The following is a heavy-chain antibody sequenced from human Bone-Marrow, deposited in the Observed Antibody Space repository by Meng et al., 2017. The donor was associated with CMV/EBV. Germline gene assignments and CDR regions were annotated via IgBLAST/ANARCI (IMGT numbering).Heavy chain of an antibody. CDR1: GYTFTGYY. CDR2: INPNSGVT. D-gene: IGHD3-22*01. Sequence: ASVKVSCKASGYTFTGYYMHWVRQAPGQGLEWMGWINPNSGVTNYAQKFQGRVTMTRDTSISTAYMELSRLRSDDTAVYYCARVMIVVKRRYYYYGMDVWGQGTTVTVSS. CDR3: ARVMIVVKRRYYYYGMDV. V-gene: IGHV1-2*02. J-gene: IGHJ6*02.